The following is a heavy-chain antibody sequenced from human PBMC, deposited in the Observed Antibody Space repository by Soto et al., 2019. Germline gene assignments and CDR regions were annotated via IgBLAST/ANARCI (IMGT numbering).Heavy chain of an antibody. V-gene: IGHV1-69*01. CDR3: ARDRAEYGSGNYYNGIDC. D-gene: IGHD3-10*01. CDR1: GGIFSTYA. J-gene: IGHJ4*02. Sequence: QVQLVQSGAEVKKPGSSVKVSCKASGGIFSTYAISWLRQAPGQGLEWMGGIIPIFGTPNYAQRSQGRVTITADESTSTAYMERSRLRSEDTAVYYCARDRAEYGSGNYYNGIDCWGQGNLVTVSA. CDR2: IIPIFGTP.